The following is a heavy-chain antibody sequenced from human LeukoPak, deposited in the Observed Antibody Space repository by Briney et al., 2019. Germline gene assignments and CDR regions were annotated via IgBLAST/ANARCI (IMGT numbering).Heavy chain of an antibody. CDR3: ARLEGGVIVDY. Sequence: GDSLRISCKGSGYSFTSYWITWVRQMPGKGLEWMGRIDPSEPYTNYSPSFQGHVTISADKSITTGYLQWSSLKASDTAMYYCARLEGGVIVDYWGQRTLVTASS. V-gene: IGHV5-10-1*01. CDR1: GYSFTSYW. J-gene: IGHJ4*02. D-gene: IGHD3-16*02. CDR2: IDPSEPYT.